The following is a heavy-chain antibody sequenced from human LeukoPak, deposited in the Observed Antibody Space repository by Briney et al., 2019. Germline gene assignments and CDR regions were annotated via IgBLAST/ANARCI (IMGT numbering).Heavy chain of an antibody. J-gene: IGHJ4*02. CDR1: GFTVSSDY. D-gene: IGHD3-10*01. V-gene: IGHV3-53*01. CDR2: LYSGGAT. CDR3: ARHRGSSLFVDY. Sequence: GSLRLSCAASGFTVSSDYMSWVRQAPGKELQWVSILYSGGATYYADSVKGRFTISRDNSKNTLYLQMSSLRAEDTAVYFCARHRGSSLFVDYWGQGTLVTVSS.